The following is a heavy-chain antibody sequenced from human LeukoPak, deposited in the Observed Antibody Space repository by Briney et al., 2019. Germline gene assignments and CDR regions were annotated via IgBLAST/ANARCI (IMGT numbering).Heavy chain of an antibody. J-gene: IGHJ4*02. D-gene: IGHD1/OR15-1a*01. V-gene: IGHV1-46*01. CDR2: INPSGGGT. CDR3: ARATRYYFDY. CDR1: GYTFTNYY. Sequence: GASVKVSCKASGYTFTNYYMHWVRQAPGQGLEWMGIINPSGGGTSYAQKLQGSVTMTTDTSTSTAYMELRSLRSDDTAVYYCARATRYYFDYWGQGTLVTVSS.